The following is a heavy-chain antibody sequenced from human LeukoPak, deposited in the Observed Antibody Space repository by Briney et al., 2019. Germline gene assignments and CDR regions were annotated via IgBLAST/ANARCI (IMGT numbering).Heavy chain of an antibody. Sequence: PRRSLRLACAASTLSFSGYGMHWVRPGPGKGREWEAFIRSEGSNKFYADSVKGRLTVSRDNSKKTLYRQRNSLRGEDTAVYYCAKDHCSRCSEDDYFDYWGQGTLVTVSS. CDR3: AKDHCSRCSEDDYFDY. V-gene: IGHV3-30*02. D-gene: IGHD2-15*01. J-gene: IGHJ4*02. CDR2: IRSEGSNK. CDR1: TLSFSGYG.